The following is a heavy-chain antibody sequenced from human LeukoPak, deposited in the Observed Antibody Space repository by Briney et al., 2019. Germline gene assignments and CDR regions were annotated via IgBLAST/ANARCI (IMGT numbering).Heavy chain of an antibody. D-gene: IGHD6-19*01. J-gene: IGHJ4*02. CDR2: ISYDGSNK. CDR1: GFTFSSHA. Sequence: GGSLRLSCAASGFTFSSHAMHWVRQAPGKGLEWVAVISYDGSNKYYADSVKGRFTISRDNSKNTLYLQMNSLRAEDMAVYYCARVSSGWHYFDYWGQGTLVTDSS. V-gene: IGHV3-30*04. CDR3: ARVSSGWHYFDY.